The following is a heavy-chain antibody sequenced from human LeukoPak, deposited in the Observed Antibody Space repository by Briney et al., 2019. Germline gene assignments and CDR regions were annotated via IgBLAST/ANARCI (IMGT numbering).Heavy chain of an antibody. CDR2: IFHTGST. V-gene: IGHV4-4*02. J-gene: IGHJ4*02. D-gene: IGHD3-3*01. Sequence: SGTLSLTCGVSGGSVSTMNWWSWVRQSPGKGLEWIGEIFHTGSTNYNPSLNSRVTISLDKSKNQFSLRLTSVTAADTAVYYCHSRFLEWLLDYWGQGTLVTVSS. CDR3: HSRFLEWLLDY. CDR1: GGSVSTMNW.